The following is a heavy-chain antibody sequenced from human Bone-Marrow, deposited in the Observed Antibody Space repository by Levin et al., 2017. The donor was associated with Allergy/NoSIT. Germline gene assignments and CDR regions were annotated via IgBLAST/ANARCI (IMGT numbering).Heavy chain of an antibody. CDR1: GFTFSNYA. J-gene: IGHJ6*02. Sequence: GGSLRLSCAASGFTFSNYAMTWVRQAPGKGLEFVSIISGTAANTYFADSVRGRFTVSRDNSKNTLYLHMNSLTADDTAVYYCVKTTLLVVAITAGLDVWGQGTTVTVSS. CDR3: VKTTLLVVAITAGLDV. CDR2: ISGTAANT. D-gene: IGHD2-15*01. V-gene: IGHV3-23*01.